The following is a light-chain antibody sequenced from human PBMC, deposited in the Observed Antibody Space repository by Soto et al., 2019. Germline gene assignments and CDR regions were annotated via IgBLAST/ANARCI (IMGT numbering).Light chain of an antibody. CDR2: EVS. CDR1: SSDVGSYNR. J-gene: IGLJ2*01. Sequence: QSALTQPPSVSGSPGQSVTISCTGTSSDVGSYNRVSWYQQPPGTAPKLMIYEVSNRPSGVPDRFSGSKSGNTAFLTISGLQAEDEADYYCSSYTSSSTSVVFGGGTKVTVL. V-gene: IGLV2-18*02. CDR3: SSYTSSSTSVV.